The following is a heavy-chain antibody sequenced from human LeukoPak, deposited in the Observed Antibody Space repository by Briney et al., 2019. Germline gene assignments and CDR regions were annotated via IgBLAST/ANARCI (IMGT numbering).Heavy chain of an antibody. V-gene: IGHV4-4*02. D-gene: IGHD1-26*01. CDR1: GGSILTTNW. J-gene: IGHJ4*02. Sequence: SETLSLTCAVTGGSILTTNWWSWVRQPPGKGLEWIGEVHLSGTSNYNPSLKSRVSMSIDKSKNQLSLKLTSVTAADTAMYYCARESGAFSPFGFWGQGTLVTVSS. CDR3: ARESGAFSPFGF. CDR2: VHLSGTS.